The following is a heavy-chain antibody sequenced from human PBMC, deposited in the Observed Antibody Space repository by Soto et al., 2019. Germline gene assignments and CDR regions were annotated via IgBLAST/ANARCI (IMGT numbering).Heavy chain of an antibody. V-gene: IGHV3-30*03. CDR3: ARELRQWLVRDGYYYYGMDV. CDR1: GFTFSTYG. CDR2: ISYDGSNK. J-gene: IGHJ6*02. D-gene: IGHD6-19*01. Sequence: GGSLRLSCAASGFTFSTYGMNWVRQAPGKGLEWVAVISYDGSNKYYADSVKGRFTISRDNSKNTLYLQMNSLRAGDTAVYYCARELRQWLVRDGYYYYGMDVWGQGTTVTVSS.